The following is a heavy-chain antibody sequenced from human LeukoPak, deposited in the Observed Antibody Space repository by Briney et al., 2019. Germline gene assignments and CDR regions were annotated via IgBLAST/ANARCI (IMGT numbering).Heavy chain of an antibody. J-gene: IGHJ2*01. CDR1: GGSISSSGYY. Sequence: SETLSLTCTVSGGSISSSGYYWGWIRQPPGTGLEWIGYISYSGSTNYNPSLKSRVTISVDTSKNQFSLNVSSVTAADSAVYYCARATTVTTFFYSYIGLWGRGTLVTVSS. V-gene: IGHV4-61*08. CDR3: ARATTVTTFFYSYIGL. CDR2: ISYSGST. D-gene: IGHD4-17*01.